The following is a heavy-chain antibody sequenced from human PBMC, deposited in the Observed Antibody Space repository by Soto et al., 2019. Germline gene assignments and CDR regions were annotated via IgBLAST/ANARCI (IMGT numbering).Heavy chain of an antibody. CDR1: GGTFSSYA. V-gene: IGHV1-69*12. CDR3: ASNNNVLTGSYYYGMDV. CDR2: IIPIFGTA. D-gene: IGHD3-9*01. Sequence: QVQLVQSGAAVKKPGSSVKVSCKASGGTFSSYAISWVRQAPGQGLEWMGGIIPIFGTANYAQKFQRRVTIIADESTSTAYMELSSLRSEDTAVFYCASNNNVLTGSYYYGMDVWGQGTTVTVSS. J-gene: IGHJ6*02.